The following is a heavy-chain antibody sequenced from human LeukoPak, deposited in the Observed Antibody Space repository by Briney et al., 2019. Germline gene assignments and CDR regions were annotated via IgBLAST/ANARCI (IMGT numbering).Heavy chain of an antibody. CDR1: GFTFSSYS. CDR2: ISSSSSYI. J-gene: IGHJ3*02. Sequence: PGGSLRLSCAASGFTFSSYSMNWVRQAPGKGLEWVSSISSSSSYICYADSVKGRFTISRDNAKNSLYLQMNSLRAEDTAVYYCAREDSWGQGTMVTVSS. V-gene: IGHV3-21*01. CDR3: AREDS.